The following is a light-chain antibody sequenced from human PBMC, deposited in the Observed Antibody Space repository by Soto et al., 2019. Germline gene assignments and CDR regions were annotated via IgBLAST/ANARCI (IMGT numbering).Light chain of an antibody. Sequence: IHMTHSPSSLSSSVGDRVTITCRASQSISSYLNWYQQKPGKAPKLLIYAASSLQSGVPSRFSGSGSGTDFTLTISSLQPEDFATYYCQQSYSTPRTFGQGTKVDIK. CDR2: AAS. CDR1: QSISSY. CDR3: QQSYSTPRT. V-gene: IGKV1-39*01. J-gene: IGKJ1*01.